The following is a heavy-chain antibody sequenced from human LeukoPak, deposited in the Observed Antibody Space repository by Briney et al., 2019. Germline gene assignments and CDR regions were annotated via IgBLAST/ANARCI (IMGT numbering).Heavy chain of an antibody. CDR2: ISSSGSTM. V-gene: IGHV3-48*03. CDR1: GFTFSSYE. J-gene: IGHJ4*02. Sequence: GGSLRLSCAASGFTFSSYEMNWVRQAPGKGLEWVSYISSSGSTMYYADSVKGRFTISRDNAKNSLYLQVNSLRAEDTAVYYCARDNYDSSGYYFDWGQGTLVTVSS. D-gene: IGHD3-22*01. CDR3: ARDNYDSSGYYFD.